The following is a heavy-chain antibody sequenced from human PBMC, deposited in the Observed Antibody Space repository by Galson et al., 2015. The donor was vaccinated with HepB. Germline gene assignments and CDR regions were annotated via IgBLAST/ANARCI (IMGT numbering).Heavy chain of an antibody. V-gene: IGHV3-23*01. Sequence: SLRLSCAASGFTFSSYAMRWVRQAPGKGLEWVSAISGSGGSTYYADSVKGRFTISRDNSKNTLYLQMNGLRAEDTAVYYCAKDFQSSSWPDLNEYYFDYWGQGTLVTVSS. J-gene: IGHJ4*02. CDR2: ISGSGGST. D-gene: IGHD6-13*01. CDR1: GFTFSSYA. CDR3: AKDFQSSSWPDLNEYYFDY.